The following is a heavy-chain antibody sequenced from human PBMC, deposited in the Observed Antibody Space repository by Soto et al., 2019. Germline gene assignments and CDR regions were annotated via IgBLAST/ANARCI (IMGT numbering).Heavy chain of an antibody. V-gene: IGHV5-51*01. CDR1: GYSFTSYW. CDR3: ARHPSYYYGSGSPSFDY. Sequence: PGESLKISWKGAGYSFTSYWIGWVRQMPGKGLEWMGIIYPGDSDTRYSPSFQGQVTISADKSISTAYLQWSSLKASDTAMYYCARHPSYYYGSGSPSFDYWGQGTLVTVSS. CDR2: IYPGDSDT. J-gene: IGHJ4*02. D-gene: IGHD3-10*01.